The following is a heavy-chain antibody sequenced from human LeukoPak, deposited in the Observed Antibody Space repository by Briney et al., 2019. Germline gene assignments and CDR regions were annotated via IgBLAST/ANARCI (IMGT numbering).Heavy chain of an antibody. V-gene: IGHV1-69*04. D-gene: IGHD1-26*01. CDR1: GGTFSSYA. CDR2: IIPILGIA. J-gene: IGHJ6*02. CDR3: ARGGGSYYGMDV. Sequence: GSSVKVSCKASGGTFSSYAISWVRQAPGQGLEWMGRIIPILGIANYAQKFQGRVTITADKSTSTAYMELSSLRSEDTAVYYCARGGGSYYGMDVWGQWTTVTVSS.